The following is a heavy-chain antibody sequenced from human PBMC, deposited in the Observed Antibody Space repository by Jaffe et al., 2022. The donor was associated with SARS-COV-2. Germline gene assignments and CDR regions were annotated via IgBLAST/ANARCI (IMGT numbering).Heavy chain of an antibody. CDR3: AKGVADFWEIYYYYYGMDV. CDR1: GFTFSSYA. Sequence: EVQLLESGGGLVQPGGSLRLSCAASGFTFSSYAMSWVRQAPGKGLEWVSAISGSGGSTYYADSVKGRFTISRDNSKNTLYLQMNSLRAEDTAVYYCAKGVADFWEIYYYYYGMDVWGQGTTVTVSS. CDR2: ISGSGGST. D-gene: IGHD3-3*01. J-gene: IGHJ6*02. V-gene: IGHV3-23*01.